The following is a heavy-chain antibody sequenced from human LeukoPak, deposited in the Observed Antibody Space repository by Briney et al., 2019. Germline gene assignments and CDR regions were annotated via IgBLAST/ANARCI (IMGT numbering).Heavy chain of an antibody. V-gene: IGHV1-18*01. D-gene: IGHD2-2*01. CDR3: AKVHCISTDCNHIWTYFDY. CDR2: ITVNNGYT. Sequence: ASVKVSCKAAGYTFTSHGFIWLRQAPGQGLEWMGWITVNNGYTKYAQELQGRVTMTTDTSTSTAYMELRSLRSDDTAVYYCAKVHCISTDCNHIWTYFDYWGQGTLVTVSS. CDR1: GYTFTSHG. J-gene: IGHJ4*02.